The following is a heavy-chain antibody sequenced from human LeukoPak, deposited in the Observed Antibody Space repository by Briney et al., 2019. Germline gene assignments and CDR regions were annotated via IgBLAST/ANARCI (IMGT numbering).Heavy chain of an antibody. CDR3: ARLNSFGSGSDCFDY. V-gene: IGHV4-39*01. J-gene: IGHJ4*02. CDR2: GSDSGSA. CDR1: GASISSITYS. D-gene: IGHD3-10*01. Sequence: PSETLSLNCSVSGASISSITYSWGWIRQPPGKGLEWIASGSDSGSAYYNPSLKSRVVISVDTSNNLFSLRLSPVTAADTAVYYCARLNSFGSGSDCFDYWGQGTVVIVSS.